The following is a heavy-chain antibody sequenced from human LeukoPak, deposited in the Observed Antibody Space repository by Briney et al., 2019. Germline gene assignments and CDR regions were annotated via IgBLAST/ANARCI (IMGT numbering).Heavy chain of an antibody. CDR3: ARHLDIAASGTFDY. CDR1: GGSISSHH. V-gene: IGHV4-59*08. D-gene: IGHD6-13*01. CDR2: IYYSGST. J-gene: IGHJ4*02. Sequence: SETLSLTCTVSGGSISSHHWSWIRQPPGKGLXXXGYIYYSGSTNYKPSLKSRVTISVDTSKNQFSLKLTSVTAADTAVYYCARHLDIAASGTFDYWGQGTLVTVSS.